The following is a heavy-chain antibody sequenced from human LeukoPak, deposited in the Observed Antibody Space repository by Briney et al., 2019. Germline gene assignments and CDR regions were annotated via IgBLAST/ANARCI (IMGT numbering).Heavy chain of an antibody. Sequence: SETLSLTCTVSGGSIRSSSYYWGWIRQPAGKGLEWIGRIYTSGSTNYNPSLKSRVTMSVDTSKNQFSLKLSSVTAADTAVYYCAREARWSYYDSSGYQLWGQGTLVTVSS. CDR2: IYTSGST. J-gene: IGHJ4*02. CDR3: AREARWSYYDSSGYQL. CDR1: GGSIRSSSYY. D-gene: IGHD3-22*01. V-gene: IGHV4-61*02.